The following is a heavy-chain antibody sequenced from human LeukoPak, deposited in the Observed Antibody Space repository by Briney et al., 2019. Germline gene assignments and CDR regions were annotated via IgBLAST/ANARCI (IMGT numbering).Heavy chain of an antibody. Sequence: GGSLRLSCAASGFTVSSNYMSWVRQAPGKGLVWVSRINSDGSSTNYADSVKGRFTISRDNAKNTLYLQMNSLRAEDTAVYYCARGGYHDYDAFDIWGQGTMVTASS. CDR1: GFTVSSNY. V-gene: IGHV3-74*01. J-gene: IGHJ3*02. CDR2: INSDGSST. D-gene: IGHD3-22*01. CDR3: ARGGYHDYDAFDI.